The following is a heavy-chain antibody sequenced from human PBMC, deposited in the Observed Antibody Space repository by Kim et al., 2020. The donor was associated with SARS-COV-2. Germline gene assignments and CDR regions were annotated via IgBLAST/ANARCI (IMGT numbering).Heavy chain of an antibody. CDR1: GGSISSSSYY. D-gene: IGHD3-9*01. Sequence: SETLSLTCTVSGGSISSSSYYWGWIRQPPGKGLEWIGSIYYSGSTYYNPSLKSRVTISVDTSKNQFSLKLSSVTAADTAVYYCARHFTGTGSYAFDIWGQGTMVTVSS. CDR2: IYYSGST. J-gene: IGHJ3*02. CDR3: ARHFTGTGSYAFDI. V-gene: IGHV4-39*01.